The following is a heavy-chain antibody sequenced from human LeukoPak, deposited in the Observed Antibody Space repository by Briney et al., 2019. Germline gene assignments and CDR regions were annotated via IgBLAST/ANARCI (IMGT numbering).Heavy chain of an antibody. CDR2: ISSGGSMI. CDR3: ARDIAPSAMPDAFDF. CDR1: GFIFDSYG. D-gene: IGHD2-2*01. J-gene: IGHJ3*01. V-gene: IGHV3-48*01. Sequence: GGSLRLSCAASGFIFDSYGMNWVRQAPGKGLEWVSYISSGGSMINYADSVRGRFAISRDNANNSLYLQMNSLRAEDTAVYYCARDIAPSAMPDAFDFWGLGAMVTVSS.